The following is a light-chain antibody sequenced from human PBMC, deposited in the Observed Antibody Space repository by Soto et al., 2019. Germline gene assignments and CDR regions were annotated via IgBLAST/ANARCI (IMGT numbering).Light chain of an antibody. V-gene: IGKV1-39*01. CDR2: DAA. J-gene: IGKJ3*01. CDR3: QQTSSAPFT. Sequence: DIQMTQSPYSLSAAVGDRVTIACRASQNINTYLNWYQQKPGKAPKLLIFDAASLQSGVPSRFSGGGSWTDFTLTITSLQPEDFATYYCQQTSSAPFTFGPGTKVDIK. CDR1: QNINTY.